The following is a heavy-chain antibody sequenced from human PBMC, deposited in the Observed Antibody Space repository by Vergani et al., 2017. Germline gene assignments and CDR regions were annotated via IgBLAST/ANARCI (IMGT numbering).Heavy chain of an antibody. V-gene: IGHV3-23*01. J-gene: IGHJ6*02. CDR1: GFTFNHYA. D-gene: IGHD5-12*01. CDR3: AKANPRNSGYDYLYYYHAMDV. CDR2: ISGSGGST. Sequence: EVQLLESGGDLVQPGGSLRLSCAASGFTFNHYAMNWVRQAPGKGLEWVSGISGSGGSTYYAGSVKGRFTISRASSKNTLYLHMNSLSAGDTAVYYCAKANPRNSGYDYLYYYHAMDVWGQGTTVTVSS.